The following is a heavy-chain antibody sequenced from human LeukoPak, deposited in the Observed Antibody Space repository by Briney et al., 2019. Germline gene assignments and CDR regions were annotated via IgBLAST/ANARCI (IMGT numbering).Heavy chain of an antibody. J-gene: IGHJ6*03. CDR1: GGSISSYY. D-gene: IGHD1-26*01. Sequence: SETLSLTCTVSGGSISSYYWSWIRQPAGKGLEWIGRIYTSGSTNYNPSLKSRVTMSVDTSKNQFSLKLSSVTAADTAVYYCARVRGSSGSYEYYHYMDVWGKGTTVTISS. CDR3: ARVRGSSGSYEYYHYMDV. V-gene: IGHV4-4*07. CDR2: IYTSGST.